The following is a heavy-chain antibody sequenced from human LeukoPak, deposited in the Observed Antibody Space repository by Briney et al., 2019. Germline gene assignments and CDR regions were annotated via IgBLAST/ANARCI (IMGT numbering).Heavy chain of an antibody. V-gene: IGHV1-18*01. D-gene: IGHD5-12*01. Sequence: ASVKVSCKTSGYTFNTYGIAWLPQAPGQGLEWMGWISAYNGNTNYAQKLQGRVTMTTDTSTSTAYMELRSLRSDDTAVYYCARAVVRLSPDYWGQGTLVTVSS. CDR2: ISAYNGNT. CDR3: ARAVVRLSPDY. J-gene: IGHJ4*02. CDR1: GYTFNTYG.